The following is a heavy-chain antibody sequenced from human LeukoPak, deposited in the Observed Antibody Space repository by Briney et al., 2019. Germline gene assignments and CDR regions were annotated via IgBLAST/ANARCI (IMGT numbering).Heavy chain of an antibody. V-gene: IGHV4-4*02. J-gene: IGHJ4*02. Sequence: SGTLSLTCGVSGGSITSTNCWSWVRQPPGQGLEWIGEVSLSGLTNYNPSLSSRVIMALDTSKNHLSLHLTSVTAADTAVYYCSRENGAFSPFGYWGQGYLVTVLS. CDR3: SRENGAFSPFGY. D-gene: IGHD2-8*01. CDR2: VSLSGLT. CDR1: GGSITSTNC.